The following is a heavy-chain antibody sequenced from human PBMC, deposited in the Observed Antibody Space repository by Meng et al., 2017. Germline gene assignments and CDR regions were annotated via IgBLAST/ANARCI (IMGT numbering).Heavy chain of an antibody. V-gene: IGHV1-69*05. CDR3: ARARGAYYYGMDV. Sequence: SVKVSCKASGGTFSSYAISWVRQAPGQGLEWMGGIIPIFGTANYAQKFQGRVTITTDESTSTAYMELSSLRSEDTAVYYCARARGAYYYGMDVWGQGTMVTVSS. D-gene: IGHD1-26*01. CDR2: IIPIFGTA. J-gene: IGHJ6*02. CDR1: GGTFSSYA.